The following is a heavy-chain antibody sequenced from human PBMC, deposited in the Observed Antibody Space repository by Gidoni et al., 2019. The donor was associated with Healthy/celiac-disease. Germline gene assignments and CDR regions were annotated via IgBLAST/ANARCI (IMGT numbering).Heavy chain of an antibody. Sequence: EVQLVESGGGLVQPGGSLRLSCAASGFTFSSYWMSWVRQAPGKGLEWLANIKQDGSEKYYVDSVKGRFTISRDNAKNSLYLQMNSLRAEDTAVYYCARTSYSSSWYGGFDYWGQGTLVTVSS. J-gene: IGHJ4*02. D-gene: IGHD6-13*01. CDR2: IKQDGSEK. V-gene: IGHV3-7*01. CDR3: ARTSYSSSWYGGFDY. CDR1: GFTFSSYW.